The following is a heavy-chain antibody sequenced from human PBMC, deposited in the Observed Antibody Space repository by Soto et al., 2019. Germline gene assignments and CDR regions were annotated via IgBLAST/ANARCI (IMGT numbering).Heavy chain of an antibody. CDR3: ARARGNDWYSDY. D-gene: IGHD2-21*02. J-gene: IGHJ4*02. V-gene: IGHV3-21*01. CDR2: ISSSGTYI. Sequence: GGSLRLSCAASGFTFSSYSMNWVRQAPGKGLEWVSSISSSGTYIYYADSVKARFTISRDNAKNSLSLQMDSLRAEDTAVYYCARARGNDWYSDYWGQGTMVTVSS. CDR1: GFTFSSYS.